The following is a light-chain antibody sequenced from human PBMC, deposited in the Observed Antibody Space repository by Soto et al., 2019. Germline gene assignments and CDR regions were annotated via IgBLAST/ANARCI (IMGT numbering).Light chain of an antibody. J-gene: IGLJ2*01. CDR2: GTH. Sequence: QSVLTQPPSVSGAPGQRITISCIGSSSDIGAGSDAHWYQHVPGTAPKLLIYGTHNRPSGVPDRFSGSKSGTSASLAITGLQAEDEADYYCNSCTDTTRLIFGGGTKLTVL. CDR1: SSDIGAGSD. CDR3: NSCTDTTRLI. V-gene: IGLV1-40*01.